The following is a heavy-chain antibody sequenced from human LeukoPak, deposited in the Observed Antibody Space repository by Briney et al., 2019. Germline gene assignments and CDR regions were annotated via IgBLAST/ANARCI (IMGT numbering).Heavy chain of an antibody. J-gene: IGHJ4*02. V-gene: IGHV1-69*02. CDR1: GGTFSSYT. CDR2: IIPILGIA. CDR3: AILREDCSSTSCLDY. D-gene: IGHD2-2*01. Sequence: ASVKVSCKASGGTFSSYTISWVRQAPGQGLEWMGRIIPILGIANYAQKFQGRVTVTADKSTSTAYMELSSLRSEDTAVYYCAILREDCSSTSCLDYWGQGTLVTVSS.